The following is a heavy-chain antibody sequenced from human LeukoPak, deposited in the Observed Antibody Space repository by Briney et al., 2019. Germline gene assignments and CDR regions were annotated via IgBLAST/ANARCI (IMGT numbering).Heavy chain of an antibody. J-gene: IGHJ4*02. CDR3: ARDHSDSSGYYFDY. Sequence: SETLSLTCTVSGGSISRYYWSWIRRPPGKGLEWIGYIYSNGSTNYNPSLKSRVTISVDTSKNQFSLELSPVTTADTAVYYCARDHSDSSGYYFDYWGQGTLVTVSS. CDR1: GGSISRYY. D-gene: IGHD3-22*01. CDR2: IYSNGST. V-gene: IGHV4-59*01.